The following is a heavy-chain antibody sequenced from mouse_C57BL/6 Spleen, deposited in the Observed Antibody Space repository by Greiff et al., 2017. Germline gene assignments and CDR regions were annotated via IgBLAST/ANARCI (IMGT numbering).Heavy chain of an antibody. D-gene: IGHD4-1*01. V-gene: IGHV1-7*01. CDR1: GYTFTSYW. CDR2: INPSSGYT. CDR3: AGSLSGPGAMDY. Sequence: VQLQQSGAELAKPGASVKLSCKASGYTFTSYWMHWVKQRPGQGLEWIGYINPSSGYTKYNQKFKDKATLTADKSSSPAYMQLSSLTYEDSAVYCCAGSLSGPGAMDYWGQGTSVTVSS. J-gene: IGHJ4*01.